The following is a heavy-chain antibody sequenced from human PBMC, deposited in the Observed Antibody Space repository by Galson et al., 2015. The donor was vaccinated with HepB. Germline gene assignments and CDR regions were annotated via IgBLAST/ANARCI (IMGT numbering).Heavy chain of an antibody. J-gene: IGHJ6*01. Sequence: QSGAEVKKPGESLKVSCKASGYPFTSYFIHWVRQAPGQGLEWMGIINPVRTITTYEQKFQGRVTMTRDTSTSTVYMELSGLTSEDTAVYYCARDPGGLWEGSGYHYGLDVWGQGTTVTVSS. V-gene: IGHV1-46*01. CDR1: GYPFTSYF. CDR3: ARDPGGLWEGSGYHYGLDV. CDR2: INPVRTIT. D-gene: IGHD3-10*01.